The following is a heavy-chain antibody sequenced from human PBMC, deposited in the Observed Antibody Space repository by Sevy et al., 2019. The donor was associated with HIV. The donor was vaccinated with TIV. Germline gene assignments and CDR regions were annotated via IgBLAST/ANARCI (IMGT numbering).Heavy chain of an antibody. D-gene: IGHD6-13*01. V-gene: IGHV3-43*01. CDR2: ISWDGGST. CDR1: GFTFDDYT. J-gene: IGHJ3*02. CDR3: ARDIAAAGTDAFDI. Sequence: GGSLRLSCAASGFTFDDYTMYWVRQAPGKGLEWVSLISWDGGSTYYADSVKGRFTISRDNSKNSLYLQMNSLRTEDTALYYCARDIAAAGTDAFDIWGQGTMVTVSS.